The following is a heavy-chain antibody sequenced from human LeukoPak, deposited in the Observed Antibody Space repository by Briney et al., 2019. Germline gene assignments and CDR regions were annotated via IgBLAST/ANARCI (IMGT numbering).Heavy chain of an antibody. Sequence: GGSLRLSCAASGFTFSSYSMNWVRQAPGKGLEWVSSISSSSSYIYYADSVKGRFTISRDNAKNSLYLQMNSLRAEDTAVYYCARGGYSSSWYPYYFDYWGQGTLVTVSS. V-gene: IGHV3-21*01. CDR2: ISSSSSYI. CDR3: ARGGYSSSWYPYYFDY. D-gene: IGHD6-13*01. CDR1: GFTFSSYS. J-gene: IGHJ4*02.